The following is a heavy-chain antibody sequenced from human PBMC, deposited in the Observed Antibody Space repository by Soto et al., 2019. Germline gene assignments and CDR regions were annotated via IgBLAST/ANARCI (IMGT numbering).Heavy chain of an antibody. CDR1: GGAISSYY. V-gene: IGHV4-59*08. CDR2: IYYSGST. J-gene: IGHJ6*03. D-gene: IGHD2-8*01. Sequence: PSETLSLTCTGSGGAISSYYWSWIRQPPGKGLEWIGYIYYSGSTSYNPSLQSRVSISVDTSKNQFSLRLSSVTAADTAVYYCASKLQGNGYDYHMDVWGQGNTVTVSS. CDR3: ASKLQGNGYDYHMDV.